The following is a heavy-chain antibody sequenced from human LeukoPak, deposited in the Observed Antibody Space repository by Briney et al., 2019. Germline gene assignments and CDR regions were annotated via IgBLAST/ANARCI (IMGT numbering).Heavy chain of an antibody. Sequence: ASVKVSCKASGYTFTGYYTHWVRQAPGQGLEWMGWINPNSGGTNYAQKFQGWVTMTRDTSISTAYMELSRLRSDDTAVYYCARSLPYCSGGSCSPASYYYYGMDVWGKGTTVTVSS. V-gene: IGHV1-2*04. CDR3: ARSLPYCSGGSCSPASYYYYGMDV. CDR1: GYTFTGYY. J-gene: IGHJ6*04. CDR2: INPNSGGT. D-gene: IGHD2-15*01.